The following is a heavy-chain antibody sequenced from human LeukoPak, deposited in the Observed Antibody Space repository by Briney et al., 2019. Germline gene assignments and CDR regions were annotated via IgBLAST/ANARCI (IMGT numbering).Heavy chain of an antibody. Sequence: GGSLRLSCAASGFTFSSYAMSWVRQAPGKGLEWVSVISGNGVSILHADSVKGRFTISRDNSKNTLYLQMNSLRDEDTAVYYCAKGQYFFDSSGYYRWGQGTLVTVSS. V-gene: IGHV3-23*01. J-gene: IGHJ4*02. D-gene: IGHD3-22*01. CDR3: AKGQYFFDSSGYYR. CDR2: ISGNGVSI. CDR1: GFTFSSYA.